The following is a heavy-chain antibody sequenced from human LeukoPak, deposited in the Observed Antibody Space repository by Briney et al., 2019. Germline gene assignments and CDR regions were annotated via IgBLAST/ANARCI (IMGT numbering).Heavy chain of an antibody. D-gene: IGHD1-1*01. CDR1: GYTFTSYG. CDR3: ARKGDYWNDGAY. J-gene: IGHJ4*02. Sequence: ASVKVSCKASGYTFTSYGITWVRQAPGQGLEWMGWISAYNGNTNYAQKLQGRVTMTTDTSTRTAYMELRSLRSDDTAVYYCARKGDYWNDGAYWGQGTLVTVSS. CDR2: ISAYNGNT. V-gene: IGHV1-18*01.